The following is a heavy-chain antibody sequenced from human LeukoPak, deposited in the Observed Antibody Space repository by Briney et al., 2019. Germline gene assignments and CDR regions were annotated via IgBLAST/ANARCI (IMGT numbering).Heavy chain of an antibody. Sequence: GAAVKISCKASGYSFTTYYMHWVRQTPVQGLEWLGIINPSGGSTNYGQKFQVRVTMTWDTSTSTVYMELSSLRSEDAAVYYCARWVLAGGYFDYWGQGTVVTVSS. J-gene: IGHJ4*02. CDR1: GYSFTTYY. D-gene: IGHD2-15*01. CDR3: ARWVLAGGYFDY. V-gene: IGHV1-46*01. CDR2: INPSGGST.